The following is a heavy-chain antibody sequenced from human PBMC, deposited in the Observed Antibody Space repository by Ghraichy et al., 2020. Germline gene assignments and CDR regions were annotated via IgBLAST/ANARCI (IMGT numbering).Heavy chain of an antibody. V-gene: IGHV3-33*01. CDR3: ARDVVVPAAIPYYYGMDV. CDR2: IWYDGSNK. CDR1: GFTFSSYG. D-gene: IGHD2-2*02. Sequence: GGSLRLSCAASGFTFSSYGMHWVRQAPGKGLEWVAVIWYDGSNKYYADSVKGRFTISRDNSKNTLYLQMNSLRAEDTAVYYCARDVVVPAAIPYYYGMDVWGQGTTVTVSS. J-gene: IGHJ6*02.